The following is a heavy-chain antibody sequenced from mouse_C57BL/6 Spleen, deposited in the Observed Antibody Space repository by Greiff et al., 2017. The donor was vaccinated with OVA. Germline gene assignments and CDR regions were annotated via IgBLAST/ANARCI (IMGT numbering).Heavy chain of an antibody. CDR1: GFTFTDYY. J-gene: IGHJ2*01. D-gene: IGHD1-1*01. V-gene: IGHV7-3*01. CDR2: IRNKANGYTT. CDR3: ASRITTDLDY. Sequence: EVMLVESGGGLVQPGGSLSLSCAASGFTFTDYYMSWVRQPPGKALEWLGFIRNKANGYTTEYSASVKGRFTISRDNSQSILYLQMNALRAEDSATYYCASRITTDLDYWGQGTTLTVSS.